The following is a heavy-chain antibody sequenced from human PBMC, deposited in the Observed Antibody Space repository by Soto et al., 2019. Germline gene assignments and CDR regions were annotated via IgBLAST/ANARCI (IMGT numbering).Heavy chain of an antibody. V-gene: IGHV3-7*01. D-gene: IGHD6-6*01. CDR2: IRPDGNEI. J-gene: IGHJ6*02. Sequence: GGSLRLSCAASGFTFSGPWMSWVRQAPGKGLEWVAKIRPDGNEIYYADSVRGRFTISRDNAKSSLYLQMNSLRVDDTAIYHCARDEYYYAMDVWGQGTTVTVSS. CDR3: ARDEYYYAMDV. CDR1: GFTFSGPW.